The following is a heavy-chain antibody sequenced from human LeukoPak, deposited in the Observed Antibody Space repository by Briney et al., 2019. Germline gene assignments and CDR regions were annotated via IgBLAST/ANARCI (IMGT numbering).Heavy chain of an antibody. V-gene: IGHV6-1*01. CDR3: ARLHCTTSCYVDY. CDR1: GDSVSSNSAA. D-gene: IGHD2-2*01. CDR2: TYRRSKWSN. Sequence: SQTLSLTCAISGDSVSSNSAAWKWIRQSPSRGLEWLGSTYRRSKWSNDYAPSVKSRIIINADTSKNQFSLQLNSVTAEDTAVYYCARLHCTTSCYVDYWGQGTLVTVSS. J-gene: IGHJ4*02.